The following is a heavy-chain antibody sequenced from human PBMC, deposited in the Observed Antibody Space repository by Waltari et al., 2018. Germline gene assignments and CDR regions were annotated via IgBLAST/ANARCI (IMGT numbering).Heavy chain of an antibody. V-gene: IGHV1-69*01. J-gene: IGHJ4*02. CDR2: IIPTFGTI. D-gene: IGHD3-22*01. CDR1: GRTFRRNA. Sequence: QVHLLQSGTEVKKPGSSVQISCTASGRTFRRNATSWVRQAPGQGLEWMGGIIPTFGTINYARKFQGRVTITADESTSTVYMDLRSLGSADTALYYCARGTYYFDTSANYVPSSFDSWGQGTLVSVSS. CDR3: ARGTYYFDTSANYVPSSFDS.